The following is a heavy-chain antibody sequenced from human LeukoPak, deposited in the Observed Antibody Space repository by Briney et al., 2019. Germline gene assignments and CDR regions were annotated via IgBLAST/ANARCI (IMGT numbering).Heavy chain of an antibody. D-gene: IGHD1/OR15-1a*01. CDR3: AREAVMPVAPVKIGTSDRPLYEYYGLDV. CDR2: IYGDDET. V-gene: IGHV3-53*01. CDR1: GFTITTNY. Sequence: GGSLRLSCAASGFTITTNYMNWVRQAPGKGLEWVSVIYGDDETNYADSVKGRFTISRDNSKNTLYLQMNSLRADDTAVYYCAREAVMPVAPVKIGTSDRPLYEYYGLDVWAKGPRSPSP. J-gene: IGHJ6*02.